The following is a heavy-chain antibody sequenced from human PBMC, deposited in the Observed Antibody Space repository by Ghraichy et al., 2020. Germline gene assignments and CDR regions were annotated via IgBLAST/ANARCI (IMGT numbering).Heavy chain of an antibody. J-gene: IGHJ5*02. CDR3: ARSHWAVNWYYP. CDR1: GDSINDHY. D-gene: IGHD7-27*01. V-gene: IGHV4-59*08. CDR2: IDYSGST. Sequence: SQTLSLTCAVSGDSINDHYWNWIRQPPGKGLEWIGYIDYSGSTSYNPSLKSRVTISLDSSKTHFSLRLTSVTAADTAVYYCARSHWAVNWYYPWGQGMLATVFS.